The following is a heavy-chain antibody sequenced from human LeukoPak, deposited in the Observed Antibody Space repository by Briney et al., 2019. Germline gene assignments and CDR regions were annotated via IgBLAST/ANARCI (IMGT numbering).Heavy chain of an antibody. CDR3: AKDYGYSYGYGGFDY. J-gene: IGHJ4*02. CDR2: ISGSGGST. D-gene: IGHD5-18*01. V-gene: IGHV3-23*01. CDR1: GFTFGDYA. Sequence: GGSLRLSCTTSGFTFGDYAMSWVRRAPGKGLEWVSAISGSGGSTYYADSVKGRFTISRDNSKNTLYLQMNSLRAEDTAVYYCAKDYGYSYGYGGFDYWGQGTLVTVSS.